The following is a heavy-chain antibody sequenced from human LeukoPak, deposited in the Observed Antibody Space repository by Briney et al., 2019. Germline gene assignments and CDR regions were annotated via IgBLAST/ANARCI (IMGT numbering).Heavy chain of an antibody. V-gene: IGHV3-21*01. Sequence: GGSLRLSCAASGFTFSSYSMNWVRQAPGKGLEWVSSISSCSSYIYYADSVKGRFTISRDNTKNSLYLQMNSLRAEDTAVYYCARVVGATTSAYYFDYWGQGTLVTVSS. CDR3: ARVVGATTSAYYFDY. CDR2: ISSCSSYI. CDR1: GFTFSSYS. J-gene: IGHJ4*02. D-gene: IGHD1-26*01.